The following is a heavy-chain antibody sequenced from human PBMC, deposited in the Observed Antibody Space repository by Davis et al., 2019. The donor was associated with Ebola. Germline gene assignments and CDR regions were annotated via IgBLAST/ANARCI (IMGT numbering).Heavy chain of an antibody. D-gene: IGHD3-9*01. CDR3: ARLNDDIFTAYPWYFDY. CDR1: GFTFTTHW. CDR2: IFPGDSDT. Sequence: KVSCKTSGFTFTTHWIGWVRQMPGKGLEWVGMIFPGDSDTRYSPPLRGQVTISADKSNNVAYLQWNSLKASDTAMYYCARLNDDIFTAYPWYFDYWGQGALVTVSS. J-gene: IGHJ4*02. V-gene: IGHV5-51*01.